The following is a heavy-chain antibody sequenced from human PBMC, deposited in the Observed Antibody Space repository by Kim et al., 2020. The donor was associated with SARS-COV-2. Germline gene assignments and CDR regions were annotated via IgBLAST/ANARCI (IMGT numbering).Heavy chain of an antibody. CDR3: ASYSNPSSVYYYGVCFDH. V-gene: IGHV4-39*01. CDR1: GDSISNTDKF. Sequence: SETLSLTCGVSGDSISNTDKFWTWIRQPPGRGLEWIGSIYYTGSMYYNSSLKSRVSFSVDTSKNQFSLQLNSVTAADTAVYFCASYSNPSSVYYYGVCFDHWGQGTLVTVSS. J-gene: IGHJ4*02. D-gene: IGHD3-10*01. CDR2: IYYTGSM.